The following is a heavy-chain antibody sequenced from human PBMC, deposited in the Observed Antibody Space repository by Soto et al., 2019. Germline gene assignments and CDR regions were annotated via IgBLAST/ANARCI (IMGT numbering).Heavy chain of an antibody. CDR3: ARVPYFYTSGTDYGMDV. Sequence: QVQLVESGEGLVKPGGSLRLSCAASGFTFSDYYMTWIRQAPGKGLEWLSYISSTSSYTNYADSVEGRFTISRDNDKNSLYLQMNSLRAEDTAVYYCARVPYFYTSGTDYGMDVWGQGTTVTVSS. J-gene: IGHJ6*02. CDR1: GFTFSDYY. V-gene: IGHV3-11*06. D-gene: IGHD3-10*01. CDR2: ISSTSSYT.